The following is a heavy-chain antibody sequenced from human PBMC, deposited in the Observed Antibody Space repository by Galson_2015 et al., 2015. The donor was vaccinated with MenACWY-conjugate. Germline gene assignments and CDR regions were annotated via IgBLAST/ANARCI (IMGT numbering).Heavy chain of an antibody. CDR3: AKGWWGTFDY. Sequence: SLRLSCAASGFTFNNYAMNWVRQVPGKGLEWVSVIGSSGGSTSYADSVKGRFTISRDNSKNTLYLQMNSLRAEDTAVYYCAKGWWGTFDYWGQGTLVTVSS. V-gene: IGHV3-23*01. J-gene: IGHJ4*02. CDR1: GFTFNNYA. D-gene: IGHD2-15*01. CDR2: IGSSGGST.